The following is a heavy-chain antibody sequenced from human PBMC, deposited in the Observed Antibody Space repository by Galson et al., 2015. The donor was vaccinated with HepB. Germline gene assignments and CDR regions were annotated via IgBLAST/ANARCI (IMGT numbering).Heavy chain of an antibody. CDR1: GVSVTSGDYN. CDR3: ARDFWGGWYPS. D-gene: IGHD6-19*01. CDR2: MYNSGST. J-gene: IGHJ4*02. V-gene: IGHV4-61*08. Sequence: SETLSLTCTVSGVSVTSGDYNWAWIRQPPGKTLEWIGYMYNSGSTKYNPSFNSRVTISVDTSRNQLSLKLSSVTAADTAVYYCARDFWGGWYPSWGQGILVTVSS.